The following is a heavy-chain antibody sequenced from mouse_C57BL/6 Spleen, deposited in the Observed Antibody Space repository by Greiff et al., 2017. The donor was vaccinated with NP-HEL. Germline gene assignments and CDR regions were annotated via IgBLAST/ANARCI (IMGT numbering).Heavy chain of an antibody. D-gene: IGHD1-1*01. CDR1: GYTFTDYN. Sequence: EVQLQQSGPELVKPGASVKIPCKASGYTFTDYNMDWVKQSHGKSLEWIGDINPNNGGTIYNQKFKGKATLTVDKSSSTAYMELRSLTSEDTAVYYCARDYGSSEALLAYWGQGTLVTVSA. CDR3: ARDYGSSEALLAY. V-gene: IGHV1-18*01. J-gene: IGHJ3*01. CDR2: INPNNGGT.